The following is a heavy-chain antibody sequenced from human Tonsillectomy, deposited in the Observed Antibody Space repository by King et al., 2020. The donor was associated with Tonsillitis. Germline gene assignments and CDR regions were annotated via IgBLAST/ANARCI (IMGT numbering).Heavy chain of an antibody. CDR3: ARDSRDYYDSSGFQEAFEF. D-gene: IGHD3-22*01. Sequence: VQLVQSGAEVKKPGSSVKVSCKASGGTFSSYALSWVRQTPGQGLEWMGGIIPIFGTANYAQKFQGRVTITADESTSTAYMELSSLTSEDTAVYYCARDSRDYYDSSGFQEAFEFWGQGTMVTVS. CDR2: IIPIFGTA. CDR1: GGTFSSYA. J-gene: IGHJ3*01. V-gene: IGHV1-69*01.